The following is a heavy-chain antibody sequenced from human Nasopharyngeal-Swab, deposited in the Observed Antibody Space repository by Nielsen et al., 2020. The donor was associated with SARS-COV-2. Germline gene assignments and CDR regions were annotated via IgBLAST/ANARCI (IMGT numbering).Heavy chain of an antibody. CDR1: GGTFSSYA. D-gene: IGHD6-6*01. Sequence: SVKVSCKASGGTFSSYAISWVRQAPGQGLEWMGGIIPIFGTANYAQKFQGRVTITADESTSTAYMELSSLRSEDTAVYYCARDIKELGSSSWWWFDPWGQGTLVTVSS. V-gene: IGHV1-69*13. J-gene: IGHJ5*02. CDR2: IIPIFGTA. CDR3: ARDIKELGSSSWWWFDP.